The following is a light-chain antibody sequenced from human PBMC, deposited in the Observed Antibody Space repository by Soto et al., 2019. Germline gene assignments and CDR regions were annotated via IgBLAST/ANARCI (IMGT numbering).Light chain of an antibody. J-gene: IGKJ2*01. CDR2: DAS. Sequence: DIQMTQSPSSLSASVGDRVTITCQASQDISNYLNWYQQKPGKAPKLLIYDASNLETGVPSRFSGSGSGKDFTFTISSLQPEDIATYYCQQYDNLPYTFGRGTKLEIK. CDR3: QQYDNLPYT. V-gene: IGKV1-33*01. CDR1: QDISNY.